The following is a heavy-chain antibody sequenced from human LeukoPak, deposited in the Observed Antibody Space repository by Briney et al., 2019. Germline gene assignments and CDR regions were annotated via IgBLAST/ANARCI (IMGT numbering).Heavy chain of an antibody. CDR1: GGTFSSYA. J-gene: IGHJ4*02. V-gene: IGHV1-69*04. CDR3: ARADDCSGGSCPDLYFDY. D-gene: IGHD2-15*01. Sequence: SVKVSCKASGGTFSSYAISWVRQAPGQGLEWMGRIIPILGIANYAQKFQGRVTITADKSTSTAYMELSSLRSEDTAVYYCARADDCSGGSCPDLYFDYWGQGTLVTVSS. CDR2: IIPILGIA.